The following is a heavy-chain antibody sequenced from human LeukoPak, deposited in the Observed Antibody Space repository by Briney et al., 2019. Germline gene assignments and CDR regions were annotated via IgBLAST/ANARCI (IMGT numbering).Heavy chain of an antibody. V-gene: IGHV1-18*01. D-gene: IGHD4-17*01. CDR1: GYTFNNFG. Sequence: ASVKVSCKASGYTFNNFGINWVRQAPGQGLEWMGWISAYNGDTKYAEKFQGRVIMTTDTSTSTAYMEVWSLRSDDTAVYYCARQLNRGYGDYVDNWAREPWSPSPQ. J-gene: IGHJ4*02. CDR2: ISAYNGDT. CDR3: ARQLNRGYGDYVDN.